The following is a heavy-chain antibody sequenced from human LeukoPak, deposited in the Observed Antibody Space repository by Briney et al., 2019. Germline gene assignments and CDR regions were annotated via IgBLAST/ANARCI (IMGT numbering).Heavy chain of an antibody. D-gene: IGHD4-17*01. CDR2: IRSKAYGGTT. Sequence: GGSLRLSCAASGFTFSDYYMSWIRQAPGKGLEWVAFIRSKAYGGTTEYAASVKGRFTISRDDSKSIAYLQVSSLKTEDTAVYYCTRDHYGEYGFDYWGRGTLVTVSS. J-gene: IGHJ4*02. CDR1: GFTFSDYY. V-gene: IGHV3-49*03. CDR3: TRDHYGEYGFDY.